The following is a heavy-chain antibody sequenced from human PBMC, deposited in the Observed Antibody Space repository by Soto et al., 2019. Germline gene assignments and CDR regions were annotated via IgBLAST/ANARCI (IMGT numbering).Heavy chain of an antibody. J-gene: IGHJ4*02. Sequence: HPWGSLRLSGAASVFTFSSYAMHWVRQAPGKGLEWVAVISYDGSNKYYADSVKGRFTISRDNSKNTLYLQMNSLRAEDTAVYYCARAPTGSYYDSSGYYSLPYYWGQGTLVSVSS. CDR3: ARAPTGSYYDSSGYYSLPYY. CDR1: VFTFSSYA. CDR2: ISYDGSNK. V-gene: IGHV3-30-3*01. D-gene: IGHD3-22*01.